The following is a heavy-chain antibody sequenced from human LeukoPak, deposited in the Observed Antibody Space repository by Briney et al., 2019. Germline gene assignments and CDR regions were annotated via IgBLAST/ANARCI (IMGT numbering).Heavy chain of an antibody. V-gene: IGHV4-59*08. J-gene: IGHJ4*02. Sequence: SETLSLTCTVSGAFISSYYWTWSRQPPGKELEWIGYIYYSGSTNYNPSLKSRVTISVDTSKNQFSLKLSSVTAADTAVYYCASNYYGSGSLDYWGQGTLVTVSS. CDR3: ASNYYGSGSLDY. CDR1: GAFISSYY. CDR2: IYYSGST. D-gene: IGHD3-10*01.